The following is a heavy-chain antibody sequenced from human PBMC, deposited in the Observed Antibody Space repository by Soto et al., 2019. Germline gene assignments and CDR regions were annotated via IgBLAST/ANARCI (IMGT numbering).Heavy chain of an antibody. CDR1: GYTFTSYG. Sequence: ASVKVSCKASGYTFTSYGITWVRQAPGQGLEWMGWISANNGNTNYAQRLQGRVTMTTDTSTSTVYMELRSLRSEDTAVYYCVDILTGSGVDYWGQGTLVTVSS. D-gene: IGHD3-9*01. V-gene: IGHV1-18*01. CDR3: VDILTGSGVDY. CDR2: ISANNGNT. J-gene: IGHJ4*02.